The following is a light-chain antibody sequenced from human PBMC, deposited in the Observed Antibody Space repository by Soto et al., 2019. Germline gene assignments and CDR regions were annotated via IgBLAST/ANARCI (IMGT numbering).Light chain of an antibody. CDR2: KAS. J-gene: IGKJ1*01. V-gene: IGKV1-5*03. CDR1: QSISSW. Sequence: DIQMTQSPSTLSASVVDRVTITCRASQSISSWLAWYQQKPGKAPKLLIYKASTLKSGVPSRFGGSGSGTEFTLTISSLQPDDFAIYYCQQYNSYSWTFGQGTKVDIK. CDR3: QQYNSYSWT.